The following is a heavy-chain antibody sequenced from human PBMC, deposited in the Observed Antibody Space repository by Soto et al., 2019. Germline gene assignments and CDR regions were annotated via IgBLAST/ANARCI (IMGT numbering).Heavy chain of an antibody. Sequence: PSETLSLTCDVSGGTVASIHWWSWVRQSPGGGLEWIGNVYHTGDTNFNPSLQSRVTISVDKSNNQFSLRLNSLTAADTAVYFCAREIVTAGGNNYFDPWGPGTLVTVSS. J-gene: IGHJ5*02. D-gene: IGHD2-21*02. CDR3: AREIVTAGGNNYFDP. V-gene: IGHV4-4*02. CDR1: GGTVASIHW. CDR2: VYHTGDT.